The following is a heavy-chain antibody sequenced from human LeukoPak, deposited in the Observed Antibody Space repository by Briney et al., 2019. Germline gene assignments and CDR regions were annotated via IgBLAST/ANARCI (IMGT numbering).Heavy chain of an antibody. CDR2: INHSGST. J-gene: IGHJ4*02. D-gene: IGHD4-23*01. Sequence: SETLSLTCAVYGGSFSGYYWSWIRQPPGKGLEWIGEINHSGSTNYNPSLKSRVTISVDTSKNQFSLKLSSVTAADTAVYYCATYGGNSGPLFDYWGQGTLVTVSS. V-gene: IGHV4-34*01. CDR3: ATYGGNSGPLFDY. CDR1: GGSFSGYY.